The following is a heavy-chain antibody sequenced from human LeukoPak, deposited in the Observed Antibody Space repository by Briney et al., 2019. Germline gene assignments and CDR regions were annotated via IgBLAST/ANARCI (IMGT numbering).Heavy chain of an antibody. J-gene: IGHJ3*02. CDR3: ARLKRPGYCSSTSCYKGDAFDI. V-gene: IGHV5-51*01. CDR2: IYPGDSDT. CDR1: GRSFDQYW. D-gene: IGHD2-2*02. Sequence: GESLKISCQGSGRSFDQYWIAWVRQMPGKGLEWMGIIYPGDSDTRYSPSFQGQVTISADKSISTAYLQWSSLKASDTAMYYCARLKRPGYCSSTSCYKGDAFDIWGQGTMVTVSS.